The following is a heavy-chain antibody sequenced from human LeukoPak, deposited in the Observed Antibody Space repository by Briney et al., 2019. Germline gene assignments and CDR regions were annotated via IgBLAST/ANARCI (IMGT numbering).Heavy chain of an antibody. J-gene: IGHJ5*02. CDR2: IFNSGST. Sequence: PSETLSLTCTVSGDSISSKYCSWIRQPPGKGLEWIGYIFNSGSTKYNPPLKSRVTISVDTSKNLFSLKLTSVTAADTAVYYCATCRDEFGDYGFTSWGQETLVTVSS. CDR3: ATCRDEFGDYGFTS. V-gene: IGHV4-59*01. CDR1: GDSISSKY. D-gene: IGHD4-17*01.